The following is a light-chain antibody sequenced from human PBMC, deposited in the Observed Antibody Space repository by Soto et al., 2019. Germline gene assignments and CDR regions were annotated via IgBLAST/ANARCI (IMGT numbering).Light chain of an antibody. V-gene: IGKV3-20*01. J-gene: IGKJ1*01. Sequence: EIVLTQSPGTLSLSPGERASLSCRVSQSVSSTYLAWYQQKPGQAPRLLIYATSTRATGIPDRFSGSGSGTDFTLTISRLEPEDFAVYYCQHYGSSLWTFGQGTKVEIK. CDR1: QSVSSTY. CDR2: ATS. CDR3: QHYGSSLWT.